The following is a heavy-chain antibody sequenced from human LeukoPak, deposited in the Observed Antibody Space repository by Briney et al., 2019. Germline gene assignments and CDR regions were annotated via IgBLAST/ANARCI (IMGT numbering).Heavy chain of an antibody. D-gene: IGHD3-22*01. Sequence: SETLSLTCTVSGASISSYWWDWVRQPPEKGLEWIGYMYYTGSTNYNPSLKSRVTMSVDTSKSQFYLKLSSVTAADTAVYYCARHLPYDSSAYYLAPFDYWGQGTLVTVSS. J-gene: IGHJ4*02. CDR1: GASISSYW. CDR3: ARHLPYDSSAYYLAPFDY. V-gene: IGHV4-59*08. CDR2: MYYTGST.